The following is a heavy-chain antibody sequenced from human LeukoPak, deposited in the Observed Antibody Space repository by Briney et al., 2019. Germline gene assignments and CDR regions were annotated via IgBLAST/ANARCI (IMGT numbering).Heavy chain of an antibody. D-gene: IGHD6-13*01. CDR2: ISWDGGST. CDR1: GFTFDDYA. V-gene: IGHV3-43D*04. J-gene: IGHJ4*02. Sequence: GGSLRLSCAASGFTFDDYAMHWVRQAPGKGLEWVSLISWDGGSTYYADSVKGRFTISRDNSKNSLYLQMNSLRAEDTALYYCAAADKFWSPVDYWGLGTLVTVSS. CDR3: AAADKFWSPVDY.